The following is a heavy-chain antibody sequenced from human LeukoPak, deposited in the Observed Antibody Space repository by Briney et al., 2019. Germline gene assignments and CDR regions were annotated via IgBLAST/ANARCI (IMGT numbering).Heavy chain of an antibody. V-gene: IGHV4-59*01. CDR2: IYYSGST. CDR3: ARGWYYYDSSGSFDY. Sequence: SETLSLTCTVSGGSISSYYWSWIRQPPGKGLEWIGYIYYSGSTNYNPSLKSRVTISVDTSKNQFSLKLSSVTAADTAVYYCARGWYYYDSSGSFDYWGQGTLVTVSS. D-gene: IGHD3-22*01. J-gene: IGHJ4*02. CDR1: GGSISSYY.